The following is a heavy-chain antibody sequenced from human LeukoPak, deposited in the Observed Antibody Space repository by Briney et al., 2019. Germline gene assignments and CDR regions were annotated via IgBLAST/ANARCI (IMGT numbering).Heavy chain of an antibody. D-gene: IGHD6-19*01. Sequence: GESLKSSCKGSGYSVTNNWIGWVRQMPGRGLEWMGIIYPDDSDTRYSPSFQGQVTISADKSINTAYLQWSSLKASDTAMYYCARHPSYTSGWPLDYWGQGTLVTVSS. J-gene: IGHJ4*02. CDR3: ARHPSYTSGWPLDY. CDR1: GYSVTNNW. CDR2: IYPDDSDT. V-gene: IGHV5-51*01.